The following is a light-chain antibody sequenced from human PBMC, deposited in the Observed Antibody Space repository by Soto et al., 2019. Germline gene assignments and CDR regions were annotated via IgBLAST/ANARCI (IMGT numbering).Light chain of an antibody. V-gene: IGLV2-14*03. CDR2: EVS. CDR1: GIDIGPYKY. J-gene: IGLJ1*01. CDR3: SSSTDVSTKV. Sequence: QSSLTRPSSFSGSPVHSISISCKVTGIDIGPYKYVSWYQQHPGKAPKLLIYEVSSRPPGISDRFSGSKSGNTASLTISGLQAEDEADSYCSSSTDVSTKVFGAGTXVIVL.